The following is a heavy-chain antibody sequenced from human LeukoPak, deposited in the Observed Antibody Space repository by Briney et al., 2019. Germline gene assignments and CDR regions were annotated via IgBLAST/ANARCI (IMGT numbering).Heavy chain of an antibody. D-gene: IGHD1-1*01. V-gene: IGHV4-59*02. CDR1: GDSVTKYF. CDR3: AGDDHGNFNFDF. CDR2: VYSGGNT. J-gene: IGHJ4*03. Sequence: PSETLSITCSVSGDSVTKYFWSWIRQPPGKRLEWLGYVYSGGNTIYNPSVRSRVSFSIDASKNQFSLKLTSVTAADTATYYCAGDDHGNFNFDFWGHGALVTVSS.